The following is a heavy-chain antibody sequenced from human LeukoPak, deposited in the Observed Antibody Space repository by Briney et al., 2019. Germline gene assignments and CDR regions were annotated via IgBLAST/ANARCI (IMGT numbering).Heavy chain of an antibody. CDR1: GGSISSGDYY. CDR3: ARSRFGVAKSGMDV. Sequence: PSETLSLTCTVPGGSISSGDYYWSWIRQPPGKGLEWIGYIYYSGSTYYNPSLKSRVTISVDTPKNQFSLKLSSVTAADTAVYYCARSRFGVAKSGMDVWGKGTTATVSS. D-gene: IGHD3-3*01. CDR2: IYYSGST. J-gene: IGHJ6*04. V-gene: IGHV4-30-4*08.